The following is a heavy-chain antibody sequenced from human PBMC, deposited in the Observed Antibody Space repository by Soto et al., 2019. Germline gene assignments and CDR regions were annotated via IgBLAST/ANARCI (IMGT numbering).Heavy chain of an antibody. CDR1: GFNCNSYT. CDR2: ISSSGYI. V-gene: IGHV3-21*01. D-gene: IGHD2-15*01. J-gene: IGHJ6*02. Sequence: EVQLVESGGGLVKPGVSLRLSCAASGFNCNSYTINWVRQAPGKRLEWLSSISSSGYIFSTDSVRGRFTISRDNAKNSVYLQINILRADDTAVYFCARDCSGGSSYTGMDVWGQGTTVTVAS. CDR3: ARDCSGGSSYTGMDV.